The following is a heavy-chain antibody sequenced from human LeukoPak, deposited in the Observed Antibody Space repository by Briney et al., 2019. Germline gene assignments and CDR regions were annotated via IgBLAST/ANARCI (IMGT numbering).Heavy chain of an antibody. Sequence: PSETLSLTCAVSGASFTSYHWTWIRQPPGKGLEWIGDNYPGGTIRYNPSLESRVTISVDTSKNQFSLMLNPVTAADTAVYYCARHVAHSSQIDSWGLGTLVTVSS. J-gene: IGHJ4*02. CDR1: GASFTSYH. CDR3: ARHVAHSSQIDS. CDR2: NYPGGTI. V-gene: IGHV4-4*09. D-gene: IGHD6-6*01.